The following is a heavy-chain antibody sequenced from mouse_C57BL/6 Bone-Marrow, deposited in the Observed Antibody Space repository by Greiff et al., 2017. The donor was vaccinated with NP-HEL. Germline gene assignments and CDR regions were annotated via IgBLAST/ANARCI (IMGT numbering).Heavy chain of an antibody. V-gene: IGHV5-6*01. CDR2: ISSGGSYT. D-gene: IGHD1-1*01. Sequence: EVKLMESGGDLVKPGGSLKLSCAASGFTFSSYGMSWVRQTPDKRLEWVATISSGGSYTYYPDSVKGRFTISRDNAKNTLYLQMSSLKSEDTAMYYCARHGWPRYGSSYGFAYWGQGTLVTVSA. CDR1: GFTFSSYG. CDR3: ARHGWPRYGSSYGFAY. J-gene: IGHJ3*01.